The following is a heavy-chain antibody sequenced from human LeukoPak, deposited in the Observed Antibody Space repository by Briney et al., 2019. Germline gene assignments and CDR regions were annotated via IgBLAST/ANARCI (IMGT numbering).Heavy chain of an antibody. J-gene: IGHJ4*02. V-gene: IGHV3-48*02. CDR2: ITASGTAM. CDR3: GSSGSYRFYY. CDR1: GFTFSSYS. Sequence: GGSLRLCCAASGFTFSSYSMNWVRQAPGKGLEWVSHITASGTAMFYADSVKGRFTISRDNAKNSLYLQMNSLRDEDTAVYYCGSSGSYRFYYLGQGTLVTVSS. D-gene: IGHD1-26*01.